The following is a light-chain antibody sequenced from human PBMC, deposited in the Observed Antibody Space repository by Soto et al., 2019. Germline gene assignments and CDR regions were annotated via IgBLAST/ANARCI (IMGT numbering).Light chain of an antibody. CDR3: QQYDNSRT. Sequence: IVLTQSPGTLSLSPGEGATLSCRASQSINRRSLAWYQQKPGQAPRLLISGISNRATGIPDRFSGSGSGADFTLTISRLEPEDFAVYYCQQYDNSRTFGQGTKVEIK. CDR2: GIS. CDR1: QSINRRS. J-gene: IGKJ1*01. V-gene: IGKV3-20*01.